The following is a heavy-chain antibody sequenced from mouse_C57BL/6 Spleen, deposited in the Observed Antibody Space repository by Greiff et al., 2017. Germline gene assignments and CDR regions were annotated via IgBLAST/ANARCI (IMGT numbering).Heavy chain of an antibody. CDR2: IDPETGGT. J-gene: IGHJ2*01. V-gene: IGHV1-15*01. CDR3: TRWTGSDY. CDR1: GYTFTDYE. Sequence: VQVVESGAELVRPGASVTLSCKASGYTFTDYEMHWVKQTPVHGLEWIGAIDPETGGTAYNQKFKGKAILTADKSSSTAYMELRSLTSEDSAVYYCTRWTGSDYWGQGTTLTVSS. D-gene: IGHD4-1*01.